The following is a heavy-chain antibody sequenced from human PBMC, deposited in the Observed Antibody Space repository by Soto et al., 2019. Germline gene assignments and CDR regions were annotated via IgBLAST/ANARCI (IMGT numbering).Heavy chain of an antibody. CDR2: IYPGDSDT. CDR3: AGQGDSSSWYYYYYGMDV. Sequence: GESLKISCKGSGYSFTSYWIGWVRQMPGKGLEWMGIIYPGDSDTRYSPSFQGQVTISADKSISTAYLQWSSLKASDTAMYYCAGQGDSSSWYYYYYGMDVWGQGTTVTVSS. V-gene: IGHV5-51*01. J-gene: IGHJ6*02. D-gene: IGHD6-13*01. CDR1: GYSFTSYW.